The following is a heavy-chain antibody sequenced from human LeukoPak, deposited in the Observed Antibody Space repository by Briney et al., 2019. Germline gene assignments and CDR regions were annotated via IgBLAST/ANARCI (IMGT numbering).Heavy chain of an antibody. Sequence: ASVKVSCKASGYTFTGYYLHWVRQAPGQGLEWMGGVNPNSGDTNYAEKFEGSVTITRDTSISTVYMELSRLRSDDTAVYYCVRAGRSYWWFDSWGQGTLVTVSS. D-gene: IGHD3-10*01. CDR2: VNPNSGDT. J-gene: IGHJ5*01. V-gene: IGHV1-2*02. CDR3: VRAGRSYWWFDS. CDR1: GYTFTGYY.